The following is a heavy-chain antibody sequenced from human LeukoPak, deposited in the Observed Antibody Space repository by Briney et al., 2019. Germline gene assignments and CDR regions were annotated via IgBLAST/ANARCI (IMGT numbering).Heavy chain of an antibody. J-gene: IGHJ4*02. CDR1: GGSFSGYY. CDR3: ARHGRYFDWLQEVPFDY. D-gene: IGHD3-9*01. Sequence: SETLSLTCAVYGGSFSGYYWSWTRQPPGKGLEWIGEINHSGSTNYNPSLKSRVTISVDTSKNQFSLKLSSVTAADTAVYYCARHGRYFDWLQEVPFDYWGQGTLVTVSS. CDR2: INHSGST. V-gene: IGHV4-34*01.